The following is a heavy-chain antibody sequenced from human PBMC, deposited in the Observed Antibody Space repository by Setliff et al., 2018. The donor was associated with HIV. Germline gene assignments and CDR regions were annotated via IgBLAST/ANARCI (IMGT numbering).Heavy chain of an antibody. J-gene: IGHJ4*02. CDR2: IYYSGST. Sequence: SETLSLTCTVSGGSISSSSYYWGWIRQPPGKGLEWIGSIYYSGSTYYNPSLKSRVTISVDTSKNQFSLKLSSVTAADTAVYYYARRTGYYDSSGYYYYWGQGTLVTVSS. D-gene: IGHD3-22*01. CDR3: ARRTGYYDSSGYYYY. V-gene: IGHV4-39*01. CDR1: GGSISSSSYY.